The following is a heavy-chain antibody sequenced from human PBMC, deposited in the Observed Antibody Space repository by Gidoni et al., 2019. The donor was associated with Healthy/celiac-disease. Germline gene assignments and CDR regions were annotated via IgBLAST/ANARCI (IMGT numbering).Heavy chain of an antibody. CDR1: GYTFTGYY. V-gene: IGHV1-2*02. Sequence: QVQLVQSGAEVKKPGASVKVSCKASGYTFTGYYMHWVRQAPGQGLEWMGWINPNSGGTNYAQKFQGRVTMTRDTSISTAYMELSRLRSDDTAVYYCARDSGSVGLGGDYVIYWGQGTLVTVSS. D-gene: IGHD3-16*01. CDR3: ARDSGSVGLGGDYVIY. J-gene: IGHJ4*02. CDR2: INPNSGGT.